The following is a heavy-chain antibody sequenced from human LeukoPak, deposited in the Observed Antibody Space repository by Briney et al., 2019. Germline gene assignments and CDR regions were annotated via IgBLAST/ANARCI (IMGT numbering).Heavy chain of an antibody. V-gene: IGHV5-51*01. CDR1: GYHFSNYW. Sequence: GESLKISCKGSGYHFSNYWIGWVRQMPGKGLEWMGIIYPGDSDTRYSPSFRGQVTISADKSISTAYLQWSSLKASDTAMYYCAREYTTSSSFDSWGQRTLVTVSS. J-gene: IGHJ4*02. D-gene: IGHD6-6*01. CDR3: AREYTTSSSFDS. CDR2: IYPGDSDT.